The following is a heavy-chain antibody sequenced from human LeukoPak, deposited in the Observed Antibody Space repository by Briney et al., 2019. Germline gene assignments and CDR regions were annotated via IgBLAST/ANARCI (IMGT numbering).Heavy chain of an antibody. Sequence: ASVNVSCKASGGTISSYAISWMRQPPGQGLEWMGSIIPIRGIANYAQKFQGRVTITADKSTSTAYMERSSLRSEDTAVYYGGTGGYGTGSDYNGLGYFDYWGQGTLVTVSS. J-gene: IGHJ4*02. CDR1: GGTISSYA. CDR3: GTGGYGTGSDYNGLGYFDY. D-gene: IGHD3-10*01. V-gene: IGHV1-69*04. CDR2: IIPIRGIA.